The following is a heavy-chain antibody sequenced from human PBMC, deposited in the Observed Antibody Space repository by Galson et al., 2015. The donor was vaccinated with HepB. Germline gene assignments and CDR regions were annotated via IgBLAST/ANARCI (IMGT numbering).Heavy chain of an antibody. D-gene: IGHD5-12*01. CDR3: AKDIRSGYDGPGFGY. Sequence: SLRLSCAASGFTFSSYAMHWVRQAPGKGLEWVSGISWNSGSIGYADSVKGRFTISRDNAKNSLYLQMNSLRAEDTALYYCAKDIRSGYDGPGFGYWGQGTLVTVSS. CDR2: ISWNSGSI. CDR1: GFTFSSYA. V-gene: IGHV3-9*01. J-gene: IGHJ4*02.